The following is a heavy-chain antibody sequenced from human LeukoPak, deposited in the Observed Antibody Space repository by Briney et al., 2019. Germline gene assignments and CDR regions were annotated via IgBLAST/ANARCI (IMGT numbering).Heavy chain of an antibody. CDR1: GFTFYSYA. D-gene: IGHD2-15*01. Sequence: GSLRLSCASSGFTFYSYAMSWVRQAPGKGLEWVGRIKSKTDGGTTDYAAPVKGRFTISRDDSKNTLYLQMNSLKTEDTAVYYCTTDNEYCSGGSCYPFDYWGQGTLVTVSS. V-gene: IGHV3-15*01. CDR3: TTDNEYCSGGSCYPFDY. J-gene: IGHJ4*02. CDR2: IKSKTDGGTT.